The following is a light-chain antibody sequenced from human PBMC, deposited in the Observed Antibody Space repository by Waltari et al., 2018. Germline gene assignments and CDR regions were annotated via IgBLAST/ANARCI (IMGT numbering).Light chain of an antibody. V-gene: IGKV1-5*03. CDR3: QQYITSWT. Sequence: DIQVPQSPSTLSASVGDRVSITCRSTENINIWLAWYQQKPGKAPKLLIHKASSLENGVPSRFSGSGSGTEFTLTISSLQPDDFATYYCQQYITSWTFGQGTKVEI. CDR1: ENINIW. CDR2: KAS. J-gene: IGKJ1*01.